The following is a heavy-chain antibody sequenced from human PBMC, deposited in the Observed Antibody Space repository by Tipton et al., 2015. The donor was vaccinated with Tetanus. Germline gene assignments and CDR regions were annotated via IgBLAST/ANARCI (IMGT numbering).Heavy chain of an antibody. CDR2: IFSGGTT. CDR3: ARDPGIASAGLWFDP. J-gene: IGHJ5*02. Sequence: TLSLTCTVAGDSISSGGYYWNWVRQNPGKGLEWLGYIFSGGTTFSSPSLNGRVSMALDTSKNLFALRLASVTAADTAVYYCARDPGIASAGLWFDPWGQGTLVTVSS. V-gene: IGHV4-31*03. D-gene: IGHD6-13*01. CDR1: GDSISSGGYY.